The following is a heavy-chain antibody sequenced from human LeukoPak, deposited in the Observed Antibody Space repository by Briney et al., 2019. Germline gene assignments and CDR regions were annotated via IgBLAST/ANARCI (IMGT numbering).Heavy chain of an antibody. Sequence: AGGSLRLSCAASGFTFSSYAMSWVRQAPGKGLEWVSAISGSGGSTYYADSVKGRFTISRDNSKNTLYLQMNSLRAEDTAVYYCAKSIYSGYYYWLPDYWGQGTLVTVSS. V-gene: IGHV3-23*01. CDR3: AKSIYSGYYYWLPDY. J-gene: IGHJ4*02. D-gene: IGHD3-22*01. CDR2: ISGSGGST. CDR1: GFTFSSYA.